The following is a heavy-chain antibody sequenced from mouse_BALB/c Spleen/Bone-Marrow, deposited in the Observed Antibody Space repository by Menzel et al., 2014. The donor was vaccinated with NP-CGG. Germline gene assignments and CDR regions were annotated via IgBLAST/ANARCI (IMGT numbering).Heavy chain of an antibody. CDR2: INPSTGYT. J-gene: IGHJ2*01. CDR1: GYTFTSYW. V-gene: IGHV1-7*01. D-gene: IGHD1-1*01. Sequence: QVQLKESGAELAKPGVSGKMSCKASGYTFTSYWMHWVKQRPGQGLEWIGYINPSTGYTEYNQKFKDKATLTADKSSSTAYMQLSSLTSEDSAVYYCARIYYYGRDYWGQGTTLTVSS. CDR3: ARIYYYGRDY.